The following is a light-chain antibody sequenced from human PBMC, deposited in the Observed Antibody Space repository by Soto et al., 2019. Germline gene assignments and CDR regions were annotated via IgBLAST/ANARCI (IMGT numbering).Light chain of an antibody. CDR3: QQRSKWPIT. CDR1: QGVSTY. Sequence: DIVLTQSPATLSLSPWERATLSCMASQGVSTYLACYQQKPGQAPRLFIYDASNRATGTPARFSASGSGTDFTLTISSLEPEDFAVYYCQQRSKWPITFGQGTRLEI. CDR2: DAS. V-gene: IGKV3-11*01. J-gene: IGKJ5*01.